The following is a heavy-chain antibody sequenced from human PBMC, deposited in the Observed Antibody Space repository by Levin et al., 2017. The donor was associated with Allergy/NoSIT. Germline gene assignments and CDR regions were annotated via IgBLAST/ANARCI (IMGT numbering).Heavy chain of an antibody. CDR2: IYYSGKT. J-gene: IGHJ6*03. V-gene: IGHV4-59*01. CDR1: GGSISYYY. Sequence: SQTLSLTCTVSGGSISYYYWNWIRQSPEKGLEWIGYIYYSGKTDYIPSLKSRVSISMDTSKNQLSLKLTSVNAADTAVYYCARSFPPLSYKTGWPPAMDVWGNGITVTVSS. D-gene: IGHD7-27*01. CDR3: ARSFPPLSYKTGWPPAMDV.